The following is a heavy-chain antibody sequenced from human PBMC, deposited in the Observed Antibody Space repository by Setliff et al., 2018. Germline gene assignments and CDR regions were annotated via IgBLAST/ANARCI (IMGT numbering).Heavy chain of an antibody. D-gene: IGHD2-2*01. CDR1: GYTFSSYA. J-gene: IGHJ5*02. CDR3: ARGLGYCSRTSCHGDWFDP. CDR2: INTITGNP. V-gene: IGHV7-4-1*02. Sequence: AASVKVSCKASGYTFSSYAMNWVRQAPGQGLEWMGRINTITGNPTYAQGFTGRFVFSLDTSVSTAYLQISSLKPEDTAVYYCARGLGYCSRTSCHGDWFDPWGQGTLVTVSS.